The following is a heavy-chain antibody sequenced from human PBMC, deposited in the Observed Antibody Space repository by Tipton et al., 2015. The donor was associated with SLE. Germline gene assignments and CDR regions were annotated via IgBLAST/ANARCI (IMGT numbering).Heavy chain of an antibody. CDR3: ARGREWNWSPYYMDV. CDR1: GDSVKSRY. J-gene: IGHJ6*03. V-gene: IGHV4-59*02. CDR2: RFHDSNI. D-gene: IGHD1-1*01. Sequence: TLSLTCTVSGDSVKSRYWIWVRQPAGRGLEWLAYRFHDSNINYNPSLRTRLTMSVDTSRDQFSLTLNSVTAADTGIYYCARGREWNWSPYYMDVWGKGTTVTVSS.